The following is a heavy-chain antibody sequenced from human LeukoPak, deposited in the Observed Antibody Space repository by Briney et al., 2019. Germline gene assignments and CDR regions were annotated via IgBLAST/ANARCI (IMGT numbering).Heavy chain of an antibody. CDR1: GYSIRSTYY. J-gene: IGHJ3*02. V-gene: IGHV4-38-2*01. Sequence: PSETLSLTCGVSGYSIRSTYYWGWIRQPPGKGVEWIGSVHHSGGTYYNPSLQSRVTISADTSNNQFSLNLRSVTAADAAVYYCARILPPPEYSSGRGTFQIWGQGTMVIVSS. D-gene: IGHD3-22*01. CDR3: ARILPPPEYSSGRGTFQI. CDR2: VHHSGGT.